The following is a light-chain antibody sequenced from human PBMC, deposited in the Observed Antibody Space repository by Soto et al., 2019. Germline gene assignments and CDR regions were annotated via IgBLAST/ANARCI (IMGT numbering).Light chain of an antibody. CDR2: GNS. CDR3: KSYDSSLSGVV. CDR1: SSNIGAGYD. Sequence: QAVVTQPPSVSGAPGQRVTISCTGSSSNIGAGYDVHWYQQLPGTAPKLLIYGNSNRPSGVPDRFSGSKSGTSASMAITGLQADDEADYYCKSYDSSLSGVVFGGGTQLTVL. J-gene: IGLJ2*01. V-gene: IGLV1-40*01.